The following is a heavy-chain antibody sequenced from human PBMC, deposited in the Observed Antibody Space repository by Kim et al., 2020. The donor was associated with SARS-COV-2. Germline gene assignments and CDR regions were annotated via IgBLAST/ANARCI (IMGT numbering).Heavy chain of an antibody. CDR3: ARDGYNFTSIDY. Sequence: YYAHSVKGRFTISRDNTKNSLYLQMNSLRAEDTAVYYCARDGYNFTSIDYWGQGTLVTVSS. D-gene: IGHD1-1*01. J-gene: IGHJ4*02. V-gene: IGHV3-21*01.